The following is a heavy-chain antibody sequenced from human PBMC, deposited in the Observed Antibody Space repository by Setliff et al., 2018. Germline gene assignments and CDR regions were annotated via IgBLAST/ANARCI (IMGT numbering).Heavy chain of an antibody. Sequence: ASVKVSCKASGYTFTGYYMHWVRQAPGQGLEWMGWINPNSGGTNYAQKFQGWVTMTRDTSISTAYMELGRLRSDDTAVYYCARSFSPAAGTGRFYYYYGMDVWGQGTTVTVSS. J-gene: IGHJ6*02. D-gene: IGHD6-13*01. V-gene: IGHV1-2*04. CDR2: INPNSGGT. CDR1: GYTFTGYY. CDR3: ARSFSPAAGTGRFYYYYGMDV.